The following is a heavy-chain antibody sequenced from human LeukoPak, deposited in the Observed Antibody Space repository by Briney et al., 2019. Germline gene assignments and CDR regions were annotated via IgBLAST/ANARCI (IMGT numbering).Heavy chain of an antibody. CDR1: GFTFSSYS. V-gene: IGHV3-21*01. J-gene: IGHJ4*02. CDR2: ISSSSSYI. D-gene: IGHD5-18*01. Sequence: GGSLRLSCAASGFTFSSYSMNWVRQAPGKGLEWVSSISSSSSYIYYADSVKGRFTISRDNAKNSLYLQMNSLRAEDTAVYHCARGDSYGYSFDYWGQGTLVTVSS. CDR3: ARGDSYGYSFDY.